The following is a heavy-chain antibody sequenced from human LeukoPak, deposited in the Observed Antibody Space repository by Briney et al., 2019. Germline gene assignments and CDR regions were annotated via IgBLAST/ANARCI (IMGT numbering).Heavy chain of an antibody. CDR3: ARGTTRMLDT. CDR1: GDSVSSNSAT. CDR2: TYYRSKWYN. D-gene: IGHD4-11*01. J-gene: IGHJ3*02. Sequence: SQTLSLTCAISGDSVSSNSATWNWIRQSPSRGLEWLGRTYYRSKWYNDYAISVESRITINPDTSKNQFSLQLSSVTPEDTAVYYCARGTTRMLDTWGQGTMVAVSS. V-gene: IGHV6-1*01.